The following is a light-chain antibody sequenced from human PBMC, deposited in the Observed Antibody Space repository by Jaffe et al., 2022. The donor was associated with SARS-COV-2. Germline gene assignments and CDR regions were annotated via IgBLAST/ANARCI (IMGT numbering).Light chain of an antibody. V-gene: IGKV4-1*01. Sequence: DIVMTQSPDSLAVSLGEWATINCRSSQSVLYSSNNKNYIAWYQQKPGQPPKLLIYWASSRASGVPDRFSGSGSGTDFTLTISSLQAEDVAVYYCQQYYAALGTFGQGTKVEIK. CDR3: QQYYAALGT. J-gene: IGKJ1*01. CDR2: WAS. CDR1: QSVLYSSNNKNY.